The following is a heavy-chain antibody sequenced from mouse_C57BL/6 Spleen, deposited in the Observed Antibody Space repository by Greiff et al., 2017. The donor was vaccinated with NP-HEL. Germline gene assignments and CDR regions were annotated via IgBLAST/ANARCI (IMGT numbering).Heavy chain of an antibody. Sequence: QVQLQQSGPGLVQPSQSLSITCTVSGFSLTSYGVHWVRQSPGKGLEWLGVIWRGGSTDYNAAFMSRLSIIKDNSKSQVFFKMNSLQADDTAIYYCAKNYYGNSYAMDYWGQGTSVTVSS. J-gene: IGHJ4*01. D-gene: IGHD2-1*01. V-gene: IGHV2-5*01. CDR2: IWRGGST. CDR1: GFSLTSYG. CDR3: AKNYYGNSYAMDY.